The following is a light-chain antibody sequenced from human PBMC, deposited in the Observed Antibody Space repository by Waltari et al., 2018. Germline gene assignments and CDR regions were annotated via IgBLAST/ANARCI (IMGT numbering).Light chain of an antibody. CDR2: YVT. CDR3: CSYTSNNTLM. J-gene: IGLJ3*02. Sequence: QSALTQPASVSGSPGQSITISCTGTNNDVGAYAYVTWYQHHPVKPPRRIIYYVTKRPSGCAARYSASKSANTASLSISGLQPEDEADYYCCSYTSNNTLMFGGGTKLTVL. V-gene: IGLV2-14*03. CDR1: NNDVGAYAY.